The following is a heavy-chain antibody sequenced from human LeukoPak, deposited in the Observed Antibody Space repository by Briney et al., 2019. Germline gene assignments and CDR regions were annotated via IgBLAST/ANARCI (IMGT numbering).Heavy chain of an antibody. CDR2: VNGSGVVT. CDR3: AKERGTGYSSSWYSWFDP. Sequence: PGGSLRLSCVASGFTFSNNAMSWVRQAPGKGLEWVSAVNGSGVVTHYATSVRGRFTISRDNSKDTLYLQMNNLRVDDTAVYYCAKERGTGYSSSWYSWFDPWGQGTLVTVSS. V-gene: IGHV3-23*01. J-gene: IGHJ5*02. CDR1: GFTFSNNA. D-gene: IGHD6-13*01.